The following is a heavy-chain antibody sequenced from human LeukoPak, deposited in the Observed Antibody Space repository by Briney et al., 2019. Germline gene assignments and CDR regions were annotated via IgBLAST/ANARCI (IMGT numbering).Heavy chain of an antibody. Sequence: SETLSLTCTVSGGSISSYYWSWIRQPPGKGLEWIGHIYYSGSTNYNPPLKSRVTISVGTSKNQFSLKLSSVTAADTAVYYCARFLDWFDPWGQGTLVTVSS. J-gene: IGHJ5*02. CDR1: GGSISSYY. CDR3: ARFLDWFDP. CDR2: IYYSGST. V-gene: IGHV4-59*08. D-gene: IGHD2/OR15-2a*01.